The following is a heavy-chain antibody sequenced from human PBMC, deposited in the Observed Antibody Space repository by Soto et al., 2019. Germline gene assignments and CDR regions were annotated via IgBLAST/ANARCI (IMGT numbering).Heavy chain of an antibody. CDR3: ARALWFGELLDYYYYGMDV. V-gene: IGHV4-59*08. CDR1: GGSISSYY. J-gene: IGHJ6*02. CDR2: IYYNVNT. D-gene: IGHD3-10*01. Sequence: PSETLSLTCTVSGGSISSYYWSWIRQPPGKGLEWIGYIYYNVNTNYNPSLKSRVTISVDTSKNQFSLKLSSVTAADTAVYYCARALWFGELLDYYYYGMDVWGQGTTVTSP.